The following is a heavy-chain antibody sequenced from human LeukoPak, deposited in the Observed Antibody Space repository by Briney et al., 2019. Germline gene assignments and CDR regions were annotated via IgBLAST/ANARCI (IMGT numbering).Heavy chain of an antibody. V-gene: IGHV1-69*02. CDR3: ARGVTSPGYSYGYYYYYMDV. Sequence: SVKVSCKASGGTFSSYTISWVRQAPGQGLEWMGRIIPILGIANYAQKFQGRVTITADKSTSTAYMELSSLRSEDTAVYYCARGVTSPGYSYGYYYYYMDVWGKGTTVTVS. D-gene: IGHD5-18*01. J-gene: IGHJ6*03. CDR1: GGTFSSYT. CDR2: IIPILGIA.